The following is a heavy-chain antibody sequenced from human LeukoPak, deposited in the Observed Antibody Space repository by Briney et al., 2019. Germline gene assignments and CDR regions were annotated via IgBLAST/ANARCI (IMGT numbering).Heavy chain of an antibody. V-gene: IGHV3-11*06. J-gene: IGHJ4*02. CDR2: ISRSGTYK. CDR1: RFTFSDYY. D-gene: IGHD3-10*01. CDR3: ARSTHGSGSYYSFDY. Sequence: GGSLRLSCSASRFTFSDYYMSWIRQAPGKELEWVSYISRSGTYKNYADSVKGRFTISRDNAKDSLYLQMNSLRAEDTAVYYCARSTHGSGSYYSFDYWGQGTLVTVSS.